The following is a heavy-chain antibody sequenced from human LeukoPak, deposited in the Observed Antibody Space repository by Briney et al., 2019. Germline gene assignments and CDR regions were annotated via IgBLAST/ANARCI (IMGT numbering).Heavy chain of an antibody. CDR3: AKDDILTGYNLDY. CDR2: IRHDGSDK. J-gene: IGHJ4*02. Sequence: PGGSLRLSCAASGFTFSTSGMHWVRQAPGKGLEWVAFIRHDGSDKYYADSVKGRFTISRDNSKNTLYLQMNSQRAEDTAVYYCAKDDILTGYNLDYWGQGTLVTVSS. CDR1: GFTFSTSG. D-gene: IGHD3-9*01. V-gene: IGHV3-30*02.